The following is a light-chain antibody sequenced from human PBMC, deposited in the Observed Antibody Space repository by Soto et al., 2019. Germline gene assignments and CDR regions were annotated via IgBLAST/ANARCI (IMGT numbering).Light chain of an antibody. CDR2: GAS. J-gene: IGKJ2*01. CDR3: QQLNSHPRT. V-gene: IGKV1-5*01. Sequence: DIQMTQSPSTLSASVGDRVTITCRASQSISSWLAWYQQKPGKAPNLLIFGASTLQSGVPSRFSGSGSGTEFTLTISSLQPEDFATYYCQQLNSHPRTFGQGTKLEIK. CDR1: QSISSW.